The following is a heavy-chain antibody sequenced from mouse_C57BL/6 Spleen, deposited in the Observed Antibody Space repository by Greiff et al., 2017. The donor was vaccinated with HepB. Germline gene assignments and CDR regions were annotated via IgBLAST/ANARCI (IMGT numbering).Heavy chain of an antibody. D-gene: IGHD4-1*01. CDR1: GFTFTDYY. J-gene: IGHJ4*01. CDR2: IRNKANGYTT. Sequence: EVKLMESGGGLVQPGGSLSLSCAASGFTFTDYYMSWVRQPPGKALEWLGFIRNKANGYTTEYSASVKGRFTISRDNSQSILYLQMNALRAEDSATYYCARSLTGTYAMDYWGQGTSVTVSS. CDR3: ARSLTGTYAMDY. V-gene: IGHV7-3*01.